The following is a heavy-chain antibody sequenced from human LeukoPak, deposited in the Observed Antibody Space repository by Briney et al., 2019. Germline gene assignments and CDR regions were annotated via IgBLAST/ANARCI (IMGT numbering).Heavy chain of an antibody. CDR1: GFTVSSNY. J-gene: IGHJ4*02. CDR2: SSGRGGST. Sequence: PGGSLRLSCAASGFTVSSNYMSWVRQAPGKGLEWISASSGRGGSTYYADSVKGRFTTSRDNAKNTLYLQMNSLRAEDTAVYYCAKSRSPGFDYRGQGTLVTVSS. D-gene: IGHD1-14*01. V-gene: IGHV3-23*01. CDR3: AKSRSPGFDY.